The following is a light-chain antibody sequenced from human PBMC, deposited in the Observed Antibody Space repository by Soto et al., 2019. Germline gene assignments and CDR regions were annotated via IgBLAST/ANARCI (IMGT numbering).Light chain of an antibody. CDR2: AAS. CDR3: QQSYSTPWT. V-gene: IGKV1-39*01. J-gene: IGKJ1*01. Sequence: DIQMTQSPSYLSASVGDRVTITCRTSHSFSIYLNWYQQKPGKAPNLLIYAASSLGSGVPSRFSGSGSGTDFTLIISSLQPEDIATYYCQQSYSTPWTFGQGTQVEIK. CDR1: HSFSIY.